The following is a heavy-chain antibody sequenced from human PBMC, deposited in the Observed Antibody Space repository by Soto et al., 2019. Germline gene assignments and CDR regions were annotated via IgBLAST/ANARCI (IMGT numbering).Heavy chain of an antibody. CDR2: INPDGGST. J-gene: IGHJ5*02. Sequence: QVQLVQSGAEVKKPGASVKVSCKASGYTFTNYYMHWVRQAPGQGLEWTGIINPDGGSTTYAQNFQGRVTWAGATSTSTVYMELNSLRSEDTAVYSGARERVGCSGGSCWRSGEDTWGQGALVTVSS. V-gene: IGHV1-46*01. D-gene: IGHD2-15*01. CDR3: ARERVGCSGGSCWRSGEDT. CDR1: GYTFTNYY.